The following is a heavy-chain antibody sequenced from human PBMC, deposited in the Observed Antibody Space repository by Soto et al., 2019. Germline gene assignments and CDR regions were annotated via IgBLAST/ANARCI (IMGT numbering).Heavy chain of an antibody. Sequence: ASVKVSCKASGHTFTSYYMHWVRQAPGQGLEWMGIINPSGGSTSYAQKFQGRVTMTRDTSTSTVYMELSSLRSEDTAVYYCARAFLIRIAAAGNNWFDPWGQGTLLTVSS. J-gene: IGHJ5*02. CDR1: GHTFTSYY. CDR3: ARAFLIRIAAAGNNWFDP. CDR2: INPSGGST. D-gene: IGHD6-13*01. V-gene: IGHV1-46*01.